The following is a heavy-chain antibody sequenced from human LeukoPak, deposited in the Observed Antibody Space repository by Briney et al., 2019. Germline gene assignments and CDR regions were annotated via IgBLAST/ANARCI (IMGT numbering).Heavy chain of an antibody. J-gene: IGHJ4*02. D-gene: IGHD3-9*01. CDR2: IYHSGST. CDR1: GYSISSGYY. CDR3: ARQKYDILTGYCFDY. Sequence: SETLSLTCTVSGYSISSGYYWGWIRPPPGKGLVWIGSIYHSGSTYYNPSLKSRVTISVDTSKNQFSLKLSSVTAADTAVYYCARQKYDILTGYCFDYWGQGTLVTVSS. V-gene: IGHV4-38-2*02.